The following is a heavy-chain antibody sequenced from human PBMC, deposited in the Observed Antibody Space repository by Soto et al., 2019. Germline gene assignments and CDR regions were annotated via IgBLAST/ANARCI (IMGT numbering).Heavy chain of an antibody. CDR2: TYYRSKWYN. CDR3: ARGQHISYYYYYGMDV. CDR1: GDSVSSNSAA. V-gene: IGHV6-1*01. Sequence: SQTLSLTCAISGDSVSSNSAAWNWIRQSPSRGLEWLGRTYYRSKWYNDYAVSVKSRITINPDTSKNQFPLKLSSVTAADTAVYYCARGQHISYYYYYGMDVWGQGTTVTVSS. J-gene: IGHJ6*02. D-gene: IGHD2-21*01.